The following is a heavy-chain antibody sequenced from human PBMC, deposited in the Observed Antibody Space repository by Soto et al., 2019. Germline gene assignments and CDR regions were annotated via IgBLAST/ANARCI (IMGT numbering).Heavy chain of an antibody. CDR3: TTTSYDFWSGYSVNYYYYMDV. J-gene: IGHJ6*03. V-gene: IGHV3-15*01. CDR1: GFTFSNAW. CDR2: IKSKTDGGTK. D-gene: IGHD3-3*01. Sequence: GGSLRLSCAASGFTFSNAWMSWVRQAPGKGLEWVGRIKSKTDGGTKDYAAPVKGRFTISRDDSKNTLYLQMNSLKTEDTAVYYCTTTSYDFWSGYSVNYYYYMDVWGKGTTVTVSS.